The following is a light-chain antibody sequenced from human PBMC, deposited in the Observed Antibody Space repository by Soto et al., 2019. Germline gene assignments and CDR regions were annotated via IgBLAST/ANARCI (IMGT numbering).Light chain of an antibody. V-gene: IGLV2-14*02. Sequence: QSVLTQPASVSGSPGQSITISCTGTSSDVGAYNLVSWYQQHPGRAPKLFIFDVSDRPSGVSDRFSGSKSGNTASLTISGLQAEDEASYYCSSYTNTGTLVFGGGTKLTVL. J-gene: IGLJ3*02. CDR2: DVS. CDR3: SSYTNTGTLV. CDR1: SSDVGAYNL.